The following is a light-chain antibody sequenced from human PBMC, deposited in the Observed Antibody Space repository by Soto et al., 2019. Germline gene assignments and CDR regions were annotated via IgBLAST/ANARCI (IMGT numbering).Light chain of an antibody. J-gene: IGKJ1*01. CDR3: QQYGSSPRT. V-gene: IGKV3-20*01. CDR1: QSVSSSY. CDR2: GAS. Sequence: EIVLTQSPGTLSLSPGERATLSCRASQSVSSSYLAWYQQKPGQAPRLLIYGASSRATGIPDRFSGSGSGTEFTLTISRLEPEDLAGYYCQQYGSSPRTFGQGTKVEIK.